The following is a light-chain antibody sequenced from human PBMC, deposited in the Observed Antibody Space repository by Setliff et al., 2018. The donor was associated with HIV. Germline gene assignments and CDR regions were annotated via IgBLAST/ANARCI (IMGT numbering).Light chain of an antibody. Sequence: QSVLTQPPSLYGAPGQRVTISCTGSSSNIGAGYDVHWYKQLPGTAPKLLIYGYNNRPSGVPDRFSGSKSGTSASLAITGLQAEDEADYYCQSYDSRLSGYVFGTGTKVTVL. CDR1: SSNIGAGYD. CDR3: QSYDSRLSGYV. J-gene: IGLJ1*01. CDR2: GYN. V-gene: IGLV1-40*01.